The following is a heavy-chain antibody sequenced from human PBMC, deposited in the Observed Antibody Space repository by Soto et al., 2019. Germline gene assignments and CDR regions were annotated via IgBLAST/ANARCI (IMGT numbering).Heavy chain of an antibody. CDR3: AREYCTNGVCQSYGMDV. V-gene: IGHV3-30-3*01. CDR1: GFTFSSYA. CDR2: ISYDGSNK. J-gene: IGHJ6*02. Sequence: GGSLRLSCAASGFTFSSYAMHWVRQAPGKGLEWVAVISYDGSNKYYADSVKGRFTISRDNSKNTLYLQMNSLRAEDTAVYYCAREYCTNGVCQSYGMDVWGQGTTVTVSS. D-gene: IGHD2-8*01.